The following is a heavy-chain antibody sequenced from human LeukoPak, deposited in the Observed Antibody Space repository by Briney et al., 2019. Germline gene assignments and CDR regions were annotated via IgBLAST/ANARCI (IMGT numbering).Heavy chain of an antibody. CDR2: IYYSGST. V-gene: IGHV4-59*08. J-gene: IGHJ5*02. CDR1: GGSISSYY. CDR3: ARQEYCSSTSCLYNWFDP. Sequence: SETLSLTCTVSGGSISSYYWSWIRQPPGKGLEWIGYIYYSGSTNYNPSLKSRVTISVDTSKNQFSLKLSSVTAADTAVYYCARQEYCSSTSCLYNWFDPWGQGTLVTVSS. D-gene: IGHD2-2*01.